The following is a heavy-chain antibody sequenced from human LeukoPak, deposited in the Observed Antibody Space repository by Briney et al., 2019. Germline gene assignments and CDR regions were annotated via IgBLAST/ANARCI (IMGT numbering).Heavy chain of an antibody. CDR1: GFTVSSNY. CDR3: ARYGSGSYYNPNAFDY. Sequence: GGSPRLSCAASGFTVSSNYMSWVRQAPGKGLEWVSVIYSGGSTYYADSVKGRFTISRDNSKNTLYLQMSNLRAEDTAVYYCARYGSGSYYNPNAFDYWGQGTLVTVSS. V-gene: IGHV3-66*01. CDR2: IYSGGST. J-gene: IGHJ4*02. D-gene: IGHD3-10*01.